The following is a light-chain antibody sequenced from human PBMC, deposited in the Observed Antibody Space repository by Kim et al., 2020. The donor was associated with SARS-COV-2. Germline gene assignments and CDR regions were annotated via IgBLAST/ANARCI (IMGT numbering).Light chain of an antibody. CDR1: RLGDKY. CDR2: QDT. CDR3: QAWDITKDWV. V-gene: IGLV3-1*01. J-gene: IGLJ3*02. Sequence: SYELTQPPSVSVPPGQTANITCSGNRLGDKYTAWYHQKPGQSPVLVIYQDTKRPSGIPDRFSGSTSGNTATLTITGTQTLDEADYYCQAWDITKDWVFG.